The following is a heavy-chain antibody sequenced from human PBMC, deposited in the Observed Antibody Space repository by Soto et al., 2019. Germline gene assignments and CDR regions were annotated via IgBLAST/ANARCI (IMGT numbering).Heavy chain of an antibody. D-gene: IGHD6-19*01. CDR2: IDYSGST. Sequence: QVQLQESGPGLVKPSQTLSLTSTVSGGSISSGGYYWSWIRQHPGKGLQWIGYIDYSGSTYYNPSLKGRVTISVATSKNQFSLKLSSVTAADTAVYYCARVFRAVADYYYYGIDVWGQGTTVTVSS. CDR1: GGSISSGGYY. J-gene: IGHJ6*02. V-gene: IGHV4-31*03. CDR3: ARVFRAVADYYYYGIDV.